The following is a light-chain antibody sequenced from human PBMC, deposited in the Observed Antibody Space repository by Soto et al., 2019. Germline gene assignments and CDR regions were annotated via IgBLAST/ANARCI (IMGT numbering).Light chain of an antibody. CDR2: GAS. CDR3: RQYNNWPQT. CDR1: QSVTSNY. Sequence: EIVLTQSPGTLSLSPGERATLSCRASQSVTSNYLAWYRQKPGQAPRLLIYGASSRATGIPDRFSGSGSGTDFTLSISGLEPEDFAVYYCRQYNNWPQTFGQGTKVDIK. J-gene: IGKJ1*01. V-gene: IGKV3-20*01.